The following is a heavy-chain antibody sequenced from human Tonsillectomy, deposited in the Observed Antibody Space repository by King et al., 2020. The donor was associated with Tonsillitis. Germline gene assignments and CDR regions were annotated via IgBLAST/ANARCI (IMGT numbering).Heavy chain of an antibody. D-gene: IGHD3-10*01. Sequence: QLQESGPGLVKPSETLSLTCSVSGYSICSGYYWGWIRQPPGKGLEWIGSIFHSGATYNNPSLRSRVTISVDTSKNQFSLKLRSVTAADTAVYYCARQGAIQVPFDVWGQGTTVTVSS. CDR1: GYSICSGYY. V-gene: IGHV4-38-2*02. CDR3: ARQGAIQVPFDV. CDR2: IFHSGAT. J-gene: IGHJ3*01.